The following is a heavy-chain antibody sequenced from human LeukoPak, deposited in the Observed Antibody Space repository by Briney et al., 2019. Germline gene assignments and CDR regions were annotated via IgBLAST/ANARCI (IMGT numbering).Heavy chain of an antibody. Sequence: ASVKVSCKASGGTFSSYAISWVRQAPGQGLEWMGRIIPILGIANYAQKFQGRVTITADRSTSTAYMELSSLRSEDTAVYYCARSTAMVTGYFDYWGQGTLVTVSS. V-gene: IGHV1-69*04. D-gene: IGHD5-18*01. CDR2: IIPILGIA. J-gene: IGHJ4*02. CDR1: GGTFSSYA. CDR3: ARSTAMVTGYFDY.